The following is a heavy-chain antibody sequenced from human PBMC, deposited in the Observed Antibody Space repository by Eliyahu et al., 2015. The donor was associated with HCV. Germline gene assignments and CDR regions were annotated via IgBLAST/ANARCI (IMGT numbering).Heavy chain of an antibody. CDR2: IYSGGST. V-gene: IGHV3-53*01. CDR3: ARGPGSYHEDDS. J-gene: IGHJ5*01. D-gene: IGHD3-10*01. Sequence: EVHLVESGGGLIQPGGSLRLSCAASGFTVSTDYMNWVRQAPGKGLEWVSVIYSGGSTYYADSVKGRFTISRDTSKNTLYLQMNSLRAEDTAVYYCARGPGSYHEDDSWGQGTLVTVSS. CDR1: GFTVSTDY.